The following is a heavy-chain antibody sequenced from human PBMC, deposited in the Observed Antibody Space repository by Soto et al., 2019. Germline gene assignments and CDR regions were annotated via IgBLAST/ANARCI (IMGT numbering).Heavy chain of an antibody. D-gene: IGHD5-18*01. CDR2: IGRSGSPT. V-gene: IGHV3-48*03. Sequence: GGSLRLSCAASGFTFSSYEMNWVRQAPGKGLEWVSYIGRSGSPTYYADSVKGRFTISRDNAKNSLYLQMNSLRAGDTAVYFCAREARGTAVVTGFDSWGQGTLVTVSS. J-gene: IGHJ4*02. CDR3: AREARGTAVVTGFDS. CDR1: GFTFSSYE.